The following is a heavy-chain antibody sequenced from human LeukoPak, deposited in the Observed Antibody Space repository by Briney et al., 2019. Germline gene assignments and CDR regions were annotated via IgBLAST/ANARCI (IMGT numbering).Heavy chain of an antibody. V-gene: IGHV3-23*01. CDR3: ANWIGSSSRDY. Sequence: GGSLRPSCAASGFTFSSYAMSWVRQAPGKGLEWVSGISGSGHTTYYADSVKGRFTISRDNSKNTLYLQMDSLRTEDTAVYYCANWIGSSSRDYWGQGTLVTVSS. D-gene: IGHD6-6*01. J-gene: IGHJ4*02. CDR2: ISGSGHTT. CDR1: GFTFSSYA.